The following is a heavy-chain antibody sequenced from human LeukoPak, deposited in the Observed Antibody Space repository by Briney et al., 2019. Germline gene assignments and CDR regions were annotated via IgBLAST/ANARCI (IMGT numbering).Heavy chain of an antibody. J-gene: IGHJ4*02. CDR3: ARGVGGYYDSSGYYYWAY. V-gene: IGHV1-2*02. D-gene: IGHD3-22*01. Sequence: ASVKVSCKASGYTFTGYYMHWVRQAPGQGLEWMGWINPNSGGTNYAQKFQGRVTMTRDTSISTAYMELSRLRSDDTAVYYCARGVGGYYDSSGYYYWAYWGQGTLVTVSS. CDR2: INPNSGGT. CDR1: GYTFTGYY.